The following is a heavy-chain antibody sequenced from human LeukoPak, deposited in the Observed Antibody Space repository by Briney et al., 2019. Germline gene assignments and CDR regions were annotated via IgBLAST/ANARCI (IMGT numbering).Heavy chain of an antibody. CDR2: ISSGSSYI. CDR3: AREGRRYFDY. CDR1: GFTFSSHS. Sequence: PGGSLRLSCAASGFTFSSHSMNWVRQAPGKGLEWVSCISSGSSYIYYADSVKGRFTISRDNAKNSLYLQMNSLRAEDTAVYYCAREGRRYFDYWGQGTLVTVSS. V-gene: IGHV3-21*01. J-gene: IGHJ4*02.